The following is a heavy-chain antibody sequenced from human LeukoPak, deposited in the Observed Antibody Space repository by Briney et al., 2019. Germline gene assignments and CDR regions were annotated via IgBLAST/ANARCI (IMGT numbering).Heavy chain of an antibody. D-gene: IGHD2/OR15-2a*01. CDR1: GGSITGYY. J-gene: IGHJ5*02. CDR2: IFSSGST. CDR3: ARLTKFLTTYYPTP. Sequence: SETLSLTCTVSGGSITGYYWSWIRQPPGKGLEWVGYIFSSGSTNYNPSLNSRVTISLDTSKSQFSLKLISVADSDTAVYYCARLTKFLTTYYPTPWGQGTLVTVSS. V-gene: IGHV4-59*08.